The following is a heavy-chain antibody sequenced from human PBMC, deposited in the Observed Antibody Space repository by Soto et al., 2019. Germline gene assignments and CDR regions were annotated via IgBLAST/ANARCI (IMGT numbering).Heavy chain of an antibody. CDR2: IIPVIGVG. J-gene: IGHJ5*02. CDR1: GNTLNTDT. V-gene: IGHV1-69*02. Sequence: QVKLVQSGAEVKKPGSSVKVSCKPSGNTLNTDTITWLRQAPGQGLEWMGRIIPVIGVGTYAQKFQARVTITADKSTTTAHMEVTSLTSEDTATYYWAIGRTGSNGYYWAWGQGTQVTVSP. D-gene: IGHD3-22*01. CDR3: AIGRTGSNGYYWA.